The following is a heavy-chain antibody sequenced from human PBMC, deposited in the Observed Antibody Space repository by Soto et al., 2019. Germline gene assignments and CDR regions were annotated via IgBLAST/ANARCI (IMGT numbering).Heavy chain of an antibody. V-gene: IGHV3-7*04. CDR2: IKQDGSEK. D-gene: IGHD4-17*01. CDR3: ARVGDWGYGDFGG. CDR1: GFTFSSYW. Sequence: EVQLVESGGGLVQPGGSLRLSCAASGFTFSSYWMSWVRQAPGKGLEWVANIKQDGSEKYYVDSVKGRYTISRDNAKNSLYLQMKSLRADDTAVYYCARVGDWGYGDFGGWGQGTLVTVSS. J-gene: IGHJ4*02.